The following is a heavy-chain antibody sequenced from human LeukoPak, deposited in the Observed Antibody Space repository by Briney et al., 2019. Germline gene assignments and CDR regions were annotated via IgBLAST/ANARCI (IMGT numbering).Heavy chain of an antibody. D-gene: IGHD3-3*01. CDR3: ARASDFWSGYYTYCYYGMDV. V-gene: IGHV1-8*01. Sequence: ASVKVSCKASGYTFTSYDINWVRQATGQGLEWMGWMNPNSGNTGYAQKFQGRVTMTRNTSISTAYMELSSPRSEDTAVYYCARASDFWSGYYTYCYYGMDVWGQGTTVTVSS. CDR1: GYTFTSYD. CDR2: MNPNSGNT. J-gene: IGHJ6*02.